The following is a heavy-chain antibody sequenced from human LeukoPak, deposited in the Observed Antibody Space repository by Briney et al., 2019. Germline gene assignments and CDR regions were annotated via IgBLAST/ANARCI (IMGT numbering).Heavy chain of an antibody. Sequence: GGSLRLSCAASGFTFSSYWMSWVRQAPGKGREGVANIKQDGSEKYYVDTVKGRFTISRDNAKNSLYLQMNSLRAEDTAVYYCARDAYHYYDSSGYYPFDYWGQGTLVTVSS. CDR2: IKQDGSEK. CDR3: ARDAYHYYDSSGYYPFDY. D-gene: IGHD3-22*01. V-gene: IGHV3-7*01. CDR1: GFTFSSYW. J-gene: IGHJ4*02.